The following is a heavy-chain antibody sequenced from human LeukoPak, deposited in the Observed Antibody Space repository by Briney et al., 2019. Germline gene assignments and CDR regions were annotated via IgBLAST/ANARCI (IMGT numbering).Heavy chain of an antibody. D-gene: IGHD1-26*01. Sequence: GGSPRLSCAASGFTFSIYTINWVRQAQGKGLEWVSSISSSSSYIYYADSVKGRLTISRDNAKNSLYLQMNSLRAEDTAVYYCARGDGRGSYKGYYFDYWGQGTLVTVSS. CDR2: ISSSSSYI. J-gene: IGHJ4*02. CDR1: GFTFSIYT. CDR3: ARGDGRGSYKGYYFDY. V-gene: IGHV3-21*01.